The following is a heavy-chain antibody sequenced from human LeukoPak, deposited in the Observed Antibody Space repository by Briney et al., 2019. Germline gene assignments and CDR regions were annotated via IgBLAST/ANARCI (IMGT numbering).Heavy chain of an antibody. CDR3: ALWGYCSSTSCYTNYYYYMDV. D-gene: IGHD2-2*02. V-gene: IGHV4-34*01. CDR2: INHSGST. J-gene: IGHJ6*03. Sequence: SSETVSLTCAVYGGSFSGYYWSWIRQPPGKWLEWIGEINHSGSTNYNPSLKSRVTISVDTSKNQFSLKLSSVTAADTAVYYCALWGYCSSTSCYTNYYYYMDVWGAGTTVTVSS. CDR1: GGSFSGYY.